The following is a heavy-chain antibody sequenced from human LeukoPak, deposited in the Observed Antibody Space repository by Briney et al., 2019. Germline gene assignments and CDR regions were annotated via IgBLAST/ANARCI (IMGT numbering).Heavy chain of an antibody. CDR2: ISSSSSYI. Sequence: GGSLRLSCAASGFTLSSYSMNWVRQAPGKGLEWVSSISSSSSYIYYADSVKGRFTISRDNAKNSLYLQMNSLRAEDTAVYYCARDRGYCSSTSCYVRSGIDYWGQGTLVTVSS. V-gene: IGHV3-21*01. D-gene: IGHD2-2*03. CDR3: ARDRGYCSSTSCYVRSGIDY. CDR1: GFTLSSYS. J-gene: IGHJ4*02.